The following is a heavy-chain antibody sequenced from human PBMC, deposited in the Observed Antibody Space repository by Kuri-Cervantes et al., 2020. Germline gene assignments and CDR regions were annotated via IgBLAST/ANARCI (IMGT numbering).Heavy chain of an antibody. CDR3: AADPIGDYYDSSGYGPIGY. J-gene: IGHJ4*02. CDR1: GFTFTSSA. Sequence: SVKVSCKASGFTFTSSAVQWVRQARGQRLDWIGWIVVGSGNTNYAQKFQERVTITRDMSTSTAYMELSSLRYEDTAVYYCAADPIGDYYDSSGYGPIGYWGQGTPVTVSS. D-gene: IGHD3-22*01. V-gene: IGHV1-58*01. CDR2: IVVGSGNT.